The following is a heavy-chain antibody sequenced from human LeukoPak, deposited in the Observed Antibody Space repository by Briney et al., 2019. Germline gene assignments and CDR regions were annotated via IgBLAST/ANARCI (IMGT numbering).Heavy chain of an antibody. D-gene: IGHD3-22*01. Sequence: GESLKISCKGSGYSFKSFWIGWVRQRPGEGPEWMGIIYPGDSDTRYSPSFQGQVTISVDKSTSTAYLQWSSLKASDTAMYYCARHLRGYYDSTGYYRLDPWGQGTLVTVSS. CDR2: IYPGDSDT. J-gene: IGHJ5*02. CDR3: ARHLRGYYDSTGYYRLDP. CDR1: GYSFKSFW. V-gene: IGHV5-51*01.